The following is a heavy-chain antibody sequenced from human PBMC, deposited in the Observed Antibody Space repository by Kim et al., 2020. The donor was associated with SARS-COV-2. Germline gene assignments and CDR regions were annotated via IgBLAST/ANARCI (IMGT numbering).Heavy chain of an antibody. D-gene: IGHD4-17*01. CDR3: ARLRTSTVYIGIMDV. V-gene: IGHV4-61*02. CDR2: IYTSGST. CDR1: GGSISSGSYY. J-gene: IGHJ6*02. Sequence: SETLSLTCTVSGGSISSGSYYWSWIRQPAGKGLEWIGRIYTSGSTNYNPSLKSRVTISVDTSKNQFSLKLSSVTAADTAVYYCARLRTSTVYIGIMDVWGQGTTVTVSS.